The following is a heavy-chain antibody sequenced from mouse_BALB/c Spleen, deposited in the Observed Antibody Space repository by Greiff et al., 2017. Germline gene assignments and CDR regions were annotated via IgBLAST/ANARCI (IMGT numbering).Heavy chain of an antibody. CDR2: IYPYNGGT. J-gene: IGHJ4*01. D-gene: IGHD2-3*01. Sequence: VQLQQSGPELVKPGASVKISCKASGYTFTYYNMHWVKQSHGKSLEWIGYIYPYNGGTGYNQKFKSKATLTVDNSSSTAYMELRSLTSEDSAVYYCARVDGYGGAMDYWGQGTSVTVSS. CDR3: ARVDGYGGAMDY. V-gene: IGHV1S29*02. CDR1: GYTFTYYN.